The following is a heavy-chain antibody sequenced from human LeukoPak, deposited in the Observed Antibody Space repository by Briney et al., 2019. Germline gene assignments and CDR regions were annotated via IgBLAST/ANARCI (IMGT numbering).Heavy chain of an antibody. CDR1: GGSISSYY. CDR2: IYTSGST. Sequence: SETLSLTCTVSGGSISSYYWSWIRQPAGKGLEWIGRIYTSGSTNYNPSLKSRVTMSVDTSKNQFSLKLSSVTAADTAVYYCARGWSQYYYYYYMDIWGKGTTVTVSS. V-gene: IGHV4-4*07. CDR3: ARGWSQYYYYYYMDI. D-gene: IGHD2-8*01. J-gene: IGHJ6*03.